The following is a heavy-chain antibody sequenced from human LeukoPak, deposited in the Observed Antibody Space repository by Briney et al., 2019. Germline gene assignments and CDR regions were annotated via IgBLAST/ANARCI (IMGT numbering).Heavy chain of an antibody. CDR2: ISSSGSNI. D-gene: IGHD3-9*01. V-gene: IGHV3-48*03. J-gene: IGHJ4*02. Sequence: GGSLRLSCAASGFTFSSYAMNWVRQAPGKGLEWVSYISSSGSNIYYADSVKGRFTISRDNAKNSLYLQMNSLRSEDTAVYYCARWGRTYNILTGYSYWGQGTLVTVSS. CDR3: ARWGRTYNILTGYSY. CDR1: GFTFSSYA.